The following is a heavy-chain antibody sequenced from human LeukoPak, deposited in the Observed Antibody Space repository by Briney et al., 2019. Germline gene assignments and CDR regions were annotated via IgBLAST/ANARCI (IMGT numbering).Heavy chain of an antibody. CDR3: ARGGAYDYGVLDA. D-gene: IGHD4/OR15-4a*01. CDR2: IKSDGSYT. CDR1: GFTFSSYW. Sequence: GGSLRLSCAASGFTFSSYWMHWVRQAPGKGLVWVSRIKSDGSYTDYADSVKGRFTISRDNAKNTLYLQMDSLRADDTAVYYCARGGAYDYGVLDAWGQGTLVTVSS. V-gene: IGHV3-74*01. J-gene: IGHJ5*02.